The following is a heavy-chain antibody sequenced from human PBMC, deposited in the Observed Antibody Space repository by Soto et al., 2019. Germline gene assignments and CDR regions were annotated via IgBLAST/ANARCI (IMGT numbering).Heavy chain of an antibody. CDR1: GYRFTSYW. J-gene: IGHJ6*02. CDR3: AASIFYYGMDV. V-gene: IGHV5-51*01. CDR2: IFPSDSDT. Sequence: PGESLKISCRTSGYRFTSYWIAWVRQMPGKGLEWMGIIFPSDSDTRYSPSFQGQVTISADKSTSTTFLQWSSLKASETAVYYCAASIFYYGMDVWGQGTTVTVSS.